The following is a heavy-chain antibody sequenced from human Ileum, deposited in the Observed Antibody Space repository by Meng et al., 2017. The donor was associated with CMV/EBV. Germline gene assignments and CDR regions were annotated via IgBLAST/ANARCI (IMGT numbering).Heavy chain of an antibody. CDR1: GFNLSSYW. D-gene: IGHD3-10*01. CDR2: IDDDERSI. Sequence: SGFNLSSYWIHWVRQAQGKGLVWVSRIDDDERSITYAESVKGRFTISKDKAKNTVYLQMNSLRDEDTAVYYCARGPRIGSTYGLDPWGQGTLVTVSS. CDR3: ARGPRIGSTYGLDP. V-gene: IGHV3-74*01. J-gene: IGHJ5*02.